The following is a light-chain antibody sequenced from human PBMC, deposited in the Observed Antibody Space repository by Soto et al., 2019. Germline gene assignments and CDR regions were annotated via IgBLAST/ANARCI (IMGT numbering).Light chain of an antibody. CDR2: GAS. V-gene: IGKV3-15*01. Sequence: EIVMTQSPATLSVSPGERATLSCRASQSVGSNLAWYQQRPGQAPRILIYGASTRATGVPARFSGSGSGTEFTLTNISLQWEDFGIYFCQQYNNWPPDRTFGQGTKVEIK. CDR3: QQYNNWPPDRT. CDR1: QSVGSN. J-gene: IGKJ1*01.